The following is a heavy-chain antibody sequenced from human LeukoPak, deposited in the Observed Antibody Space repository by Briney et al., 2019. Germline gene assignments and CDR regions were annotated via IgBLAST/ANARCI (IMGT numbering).Heavy chain of an antibody. V-gene: IGHV3-21*01. CDR1: GFTFSSHS. CDR2: IGSSSSSI. J-gene: IGHJ3*02. CDR3: TRETNEAFDI. Sequence: GGSLRLSCAASGFTFSSHSMNWVRQAPGKGLKWVSSIGSSSSSIYYAHSVKGRFTISRDNAKNSVYLQMNSLRAEDTAVYYCTRETNEAFDIWGQGTMVTVSS. D-gene: IGHD1-1*01.